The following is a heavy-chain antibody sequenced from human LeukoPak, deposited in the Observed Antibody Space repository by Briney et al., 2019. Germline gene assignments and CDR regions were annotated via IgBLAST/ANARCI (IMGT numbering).Heavy chain of an antibody. CDR2: IYYSGST. CDR3: ARGNYDYFDY. V-gene: IGHV4-59*12. CDR1: GGSISSYY. D-gene: IGHD1-7*01. J-gene: IGHJ4*02. Sequence: SETLSLTCTVSGGSISSYYWSWIRQPPGKGLEWIGYIYYSGSTNYNPSLKSRVTISVDTSKNQFSLKLSSVTAADTAVYYCARGNYDYFDYWGQGTLVTVSS.